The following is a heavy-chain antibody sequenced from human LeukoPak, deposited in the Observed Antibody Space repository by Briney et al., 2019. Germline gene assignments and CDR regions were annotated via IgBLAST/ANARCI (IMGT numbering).Heavy chain of an antibody. J-gene: IGHJ4*02. CDR3: AKAPTPVIVATIGFDY. V-gene: IGHV3-23*01. D-gene: IGHD5-12*01. CDR2: ISGSGGST. Sequence: GGSLRLSCAASGFTFSSYGMNWVRQAPGKGLEWVSAISGSGGSTYYADSVKGRFTISRDNSKNTLYLQMNSLRAEDTAVYYCAKAPTPVIVATIGFDYWGQGTLVTVSS. CDR1: GFTFSSYG.